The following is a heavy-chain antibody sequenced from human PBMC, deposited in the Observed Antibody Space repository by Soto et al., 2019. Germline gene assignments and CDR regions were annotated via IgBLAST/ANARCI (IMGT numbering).Heavy chain of an antibody. CDR2: ISGYSGNT. D-gene: IGHD2-2*01. Sequence: ASVKVSCKASGYTFTSYGISWVRQAPGQGLEWMGWISGYSGNTNYAQKFQGRVTLTTDTSTSTAYMELRSLRSDETAIYYCARDCSSTSCYSAFDIWGQGTMVTVSS. CDR3: ARDCSSTSCYSAFDI. CDR1: GYTFTSYG. J-gene: IGHJ3*02. V-gene: IGHV1-18*01.